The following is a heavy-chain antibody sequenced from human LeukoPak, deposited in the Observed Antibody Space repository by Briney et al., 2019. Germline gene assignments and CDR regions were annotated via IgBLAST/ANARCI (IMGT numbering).Heavy chain of an antibody. CDR2: IAAYNGNT. CDR3: ARDKGRRSGWYREDAFDI. J-gene: IGHJ3*02. Sequence: GASVKVSCKASGYTFTRFGIGWVRQAPGQGLEWMGWIAAYNGNTNYAVKLQGRVTMTTDTSTSTAYMELKTLRSDDTAVYYCARDKGRRSGWYREDAFDIWGQGTMVTVSS. CDR1: GYTFTRFG. V-gene: IGHV1-18*01. D-gene: IGHD6-19*01.